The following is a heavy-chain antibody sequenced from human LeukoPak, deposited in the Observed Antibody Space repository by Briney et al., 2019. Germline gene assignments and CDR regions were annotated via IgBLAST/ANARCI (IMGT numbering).Heavy chain of an antibody. D-gene: IGHD1-26*01. CDR2: IIPILGIA. CDR1: GGTFSSYT. CDR3: ARAAGIATAQTPYGMDV. V-gene: IGHV1-69*02. J-gene: IGHJ6*02. Sequence: ASVKVSCKASGGTFSSYTISWVRQAPGQGLEWMGRIIPILGIANYAQKFQGRVTITAGKSTRTAYMELSSLGSEDTAVYYCARAAGIATAQTPYGMDVWGQGTTVTVSS.